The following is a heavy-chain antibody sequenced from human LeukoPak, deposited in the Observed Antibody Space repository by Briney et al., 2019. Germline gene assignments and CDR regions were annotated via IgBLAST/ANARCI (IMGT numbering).Heavy chain of an antibody. V-gene: IGHV3-7*05. J-gene: IGHJ4*02. CDR1: GFTFSSYW. CDR3: ARGRTRYYDSSGYYASNY. Sequence: GGSLRLSCAASGFTFSSYWMSWVRQAPGKGLEWVANIKQDGSEKYYVDSVKGRFTISRDNAKNSLYLQMNSLRAEDTAVYYCARGRTRYYDSSGYYASNYWGQGTLVTVSS. CDR2: IKQDGSEK. D-gene: IGHD3-22*01.